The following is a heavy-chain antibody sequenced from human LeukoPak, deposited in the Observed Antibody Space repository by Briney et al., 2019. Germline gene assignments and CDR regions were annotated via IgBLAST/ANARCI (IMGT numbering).Heavy chain of an antibody. J-gene: IGHJ4*02. CDR3: ARGPPLYYDYVWGSYLGYYFDY. V-gene: IGHV4-34*01. D-gene: IGHD3-16*01. Sequence: KPSETLSLTCAVYGGSFSGYYWSWIRQPPGKGLEWIGEINHSGSTNYNPSLKSRVIISVDTSKNQFSLKLSSVTAADTAVYYCARGPPLYYDYVWGSYLGYYFDYWGQGTLVTVSS. CDR2: INHSGST. CDR1: GGSFSGYY.